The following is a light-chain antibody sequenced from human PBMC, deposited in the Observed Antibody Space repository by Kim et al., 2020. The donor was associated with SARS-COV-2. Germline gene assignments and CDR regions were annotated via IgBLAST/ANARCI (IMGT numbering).Light chain of an antibody. V-gene: IGLV3-21*04. J-gene: IGLJ2*01. CDR2: YDS. Sequence: APGKTARITGGGNSIGIKSVHWYQQKPGQAPVQVIYYDSDRPSGIPERFSGSNSGNTATLTISRVEAGDEADYYCQVWDDSSDHVVFGGGTQLTVL. CDR1: SIGIKS. CDR3: QVWDDSSDHVV.